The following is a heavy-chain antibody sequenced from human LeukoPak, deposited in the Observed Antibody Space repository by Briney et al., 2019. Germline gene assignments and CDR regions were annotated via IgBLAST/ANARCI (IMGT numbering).Heavy chain of an antibody. CDR1: GFTLSTYS. V-gene: IGHV3-48*02. Sequence: PGGSLRLSCAASGFTLSTYSMNWVRQAPGKGLEWVSYISSSSSTIYYADSVKGRFTISRDNAKNSLYLQMNSLRDEDTAVYYCAREKVGYNDYWGQGTLVTVSS. CDR3: AREKVGYNDY. J-gene: IGHJ4*02. D-gene: IGHD5-24*01. CDR2: ISSSSSTI.